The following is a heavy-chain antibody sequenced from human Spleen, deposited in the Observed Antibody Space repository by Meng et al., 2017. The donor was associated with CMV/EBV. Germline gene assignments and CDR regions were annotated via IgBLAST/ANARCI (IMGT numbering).Heavy chain of an antibody. Sequence: KVSCKGSGYSFTRYWIGWVRQMPGKGLEWMGITYPGDSDTRYSPSFQGQVTISADKSKSTAYLQWSSLKASDTAMYYCALGYCTSSSCYRLGHNWFDPWGQGTLVTVSS. D-gene: IGHD2-2*01. CDR1: GYSFTRYW. V-gene: IGHV5-51*01. CDR2: TYPGDSDT. J-gene: IGHJ5*02. CDR3: ALGYCTSSSCYRLGHNWFDP.